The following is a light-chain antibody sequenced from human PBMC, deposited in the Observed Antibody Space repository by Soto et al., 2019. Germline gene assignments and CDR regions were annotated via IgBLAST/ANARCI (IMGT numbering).Light chain of an antibody. V-gene: IGLV2-14*01. J-gene: IGLJ1*01. CDR2: EVT. CDR3: SSYTRSSTFYV. CDR1: SSDVGGYNY. Sequence: QSVLTQPASVSGSPGQSITISCTGTSSDVGGYNYVSWYQQLPGKAPKLLIYEVTDRPSGVSNRFSGSRSGNTASLTISGLQGEDEADYYCSSYTRSSTFYVFGTGTKVTVL.